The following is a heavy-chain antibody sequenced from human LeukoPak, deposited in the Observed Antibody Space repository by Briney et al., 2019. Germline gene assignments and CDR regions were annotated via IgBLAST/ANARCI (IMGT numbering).Heavy chain of an antibody. J-gene: IGHJ6*03. CDR3: ARSYSSSWYEYYYYYMDV. V-gene: IGHV4-4*07. Sequence: SETLSLTCTVSGGSISSYYWSWIRQPAGKGLEWIGRIYTSGSTDYNPSLKSRVTMSVDTSKNQFSLKLSSVTAADTAVYYCARSYSSSWYEYYYYYMDVWGKGTTVTVSS. D-gene: IGHD6-13*01. CDR1: GGSISSYY. CDR2: IYTSGST.